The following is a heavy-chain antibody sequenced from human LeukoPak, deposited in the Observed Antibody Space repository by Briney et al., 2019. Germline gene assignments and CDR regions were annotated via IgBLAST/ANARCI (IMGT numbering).Heavy chain of an antibody. CDR3: ARGTMFPYYFDY. Sequence: GGSLRLSCAASGFTFSSYAMNWVRQAPGKGLEWVSDISGSGGSTYYADSVKGRFTISRDNSKNTVYLQMNSLRAEDTAVYYCARGTMFPYYFDYWGQGTLVTVSS. CDR1: GFTFSSYA. J-gene: IGHJ4*02. CDR2: ISGSGGST. D-gene: IGHD3-10*02. V-gene: IGHV3-23*01.